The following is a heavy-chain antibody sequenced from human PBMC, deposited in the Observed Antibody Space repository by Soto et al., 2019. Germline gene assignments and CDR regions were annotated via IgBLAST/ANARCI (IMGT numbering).Heavy chain of an antibody. D-gene: IGHD2-15*01. CDR3: ARGFRVAATRWWFDP. CDR2: ISTYNGNT. J-gene: IGHJ5*02. Sequence: ASVKVSCKASGYTFTSYDISWVRQAPGQGLEWMGWISTYNGNTNYAQKLQGRVTMTTDTSTSTAYMELRSLRSDDTAVYYCARGFRVAATRWWFDPWGQGIRVTVAS. CDR1: GYTFTSYD. V-gene: IGHV1-18*01.